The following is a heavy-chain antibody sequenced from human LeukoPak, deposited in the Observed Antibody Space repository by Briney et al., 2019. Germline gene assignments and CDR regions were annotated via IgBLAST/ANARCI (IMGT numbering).Heavy chain of an antibody. CDR1: GGTFSSYA. CDR3: ARDRSLAGAGGYAFDI. J-gene: IGHJ3*02. V-gene: IGHV1-69*06. Sequence: GASVKVSCKASGGTFSSYAISWVRRAPGQGLEWMGGIIPIFGTTNYAQRFQGRVTITADKSTSTAYMELSSLRSEDTAVYYCARDRSLAGAGGYAFDIWGQGTMVTVSS. CDR2: IIPIFGTT. D-gene: IGHD1-26*01.